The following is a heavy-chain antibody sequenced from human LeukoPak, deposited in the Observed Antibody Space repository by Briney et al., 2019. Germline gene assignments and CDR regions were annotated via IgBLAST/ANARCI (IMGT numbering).Heavy chain of an antibody. Sequence: GGSLRLSCTASGFTFGDYAMSWVGQAPGKGLDWVGFIRSKAYCGKTEYAAPVKRRFTISRDDSRSIANLQMSSLKTEDTAVYYCTGARASCYFDYWGQGTLVTVSS. CDR2: IRSKAYCGKT. J-gene: IGHJ4*02. V-gene: IGHV3-49*04. CDR1: GFTFGDYA. CDR3: TGARASCYFDY. D-gene: IGHD3-10*01.